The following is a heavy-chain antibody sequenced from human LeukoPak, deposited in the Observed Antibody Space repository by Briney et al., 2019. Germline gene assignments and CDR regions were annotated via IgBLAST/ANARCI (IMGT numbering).Heavy chain of an antibody. Sequence: SETLSLTCTVSGGSISTSIHYWGWIRQPPWKGLEWIGNIYYSGSTYYSPSLKNRVTISVDTSKNQFSLNLSSVTAADTAVYYCARFDGRIDAFDIWGQGTMVTVSS. CDR2: IYYSGST. J-gene: IGHJ3*02. V-gene: IGHV4-39*01. CDR1: GGSISTSIHY. CDR3: ARFDGRIDAFDI.